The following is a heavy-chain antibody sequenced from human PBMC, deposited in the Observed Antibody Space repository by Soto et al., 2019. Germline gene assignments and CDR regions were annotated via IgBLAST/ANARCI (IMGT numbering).Heavy chain of an antibody. J-gene: IGHJ6*02. CDR1: GGTFSSYA. CDR3: ASHCGGDCYSRSPPYYYYGMDV. D-gene: IGHD2-21*02. Sequence: QVQLVQSGAEVKKPGSSVKVSCKACGGTFSSYAISWVRQAPGQGLEWMGGIIPIFGTADYAQKFQGRVTITADESTSTAYMELSSLRSEDTAVYYCASHCGGDCYSRSPPYYYYGMDVWGQGTTVTVSS. V-gene: IGHV1-69*12. CDR2: IIPIFGTA.